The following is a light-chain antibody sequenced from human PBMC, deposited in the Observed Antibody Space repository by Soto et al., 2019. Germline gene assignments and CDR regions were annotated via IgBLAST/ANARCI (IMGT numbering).Light chain of an antibody. V-gene: IGKV3-20*01. CDR2: GAS. Sequence: EIVLTQSPGTLSLSPGERATLSCRASQSVSSTFLAWYQQKPGQAPRLLIYGASSRATGIPDRFSGSGSGTDFTLTISSLEPVDFAVYFCQHYGSTPRAFGQGTKVEIK. CDR1: QSVSSTF. J-gene: IGKJ1*01. CDR3: QHYGSTPRA.